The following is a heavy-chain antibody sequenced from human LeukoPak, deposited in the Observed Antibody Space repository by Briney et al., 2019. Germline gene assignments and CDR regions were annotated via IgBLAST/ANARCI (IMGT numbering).Heavy chain of an antibody. V-gene: IGHV4-59*01. Sequence: SETLSLTCTVSGGSISSYYWSWIRQPPGKGLEWIGYIYYSGSTNYNPSLKSRVTISVDTSKNQFSLKLSSVTAADTAVYYCARILCSGGSCYSRYFDYWGQGNPGHRLL. CDR1: GGSISSYY. CDR3: ARILCSGGSCYSRYFDY. CDR2: IYYSGST. J-gene: IGHJ4*02. D-gene: IGHD2-15*01.